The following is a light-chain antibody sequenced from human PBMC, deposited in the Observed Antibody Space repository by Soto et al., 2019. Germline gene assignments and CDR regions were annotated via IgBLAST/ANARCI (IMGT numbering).Light chain of an antibody. V-gene: IGLV1-40*01. CDR2: TNR. CDR3: QSYDSSLGYV. J-gene: IGLJ1*01. CDR1: SSNIGAGYH. Sequence: QSVLTQPPSVSVAPGQRVTISCTGSSSNIGAGYHVHWYQQLPGTAPKLLIYTNRYRPSGVPDRFSGPRSGTSASLAITGLQAEDEADYYCQSYDSSLGYVFGTGTKVTVL.